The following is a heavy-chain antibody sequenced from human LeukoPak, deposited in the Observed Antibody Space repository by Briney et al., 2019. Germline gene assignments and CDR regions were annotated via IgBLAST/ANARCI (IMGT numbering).Heavy chain of an antibody. CDR2: ISGSGGST. V-gene: IGHV3-23*01. J-gene: IGHJ5*02. Sequence: GGSLRLSCAASGFTVSNSYMSWVRQAPGKGLEWVSAISGSGGSTYYANSVKGRFTISRDNSKNTLYLQMNSLRAEDTAVYYCAKRSFLNWFDPWGQGTLVTVSS. CDR3: AKRSFLNWFDP. CDR1: GFTVSNSY.